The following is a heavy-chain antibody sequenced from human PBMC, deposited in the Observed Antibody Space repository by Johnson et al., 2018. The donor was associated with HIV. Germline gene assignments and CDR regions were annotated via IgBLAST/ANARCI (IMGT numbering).Heavy chain of an antibody. V-gene: IGHV3-20*04. D-gene: IGHD3-22*01. CDR1: GFTFSDYG. Sequence: VQLVESGGGVVQPGGSLRLSCAASGFTFSDYGMHWVRQAPGKGLEWVSGLNWNGDRTGYADSVKGRFTISRDNAKNSLYLQMNSLRAEDTALYYCARDRRNYDDSSGYPDFDAFHIWCQGTMVTVSS. CDR2: LNWNGDRT. CDR3: ARDRRNYDDSSGYPDFDAFHI. J-gene: IGHJ3*02.